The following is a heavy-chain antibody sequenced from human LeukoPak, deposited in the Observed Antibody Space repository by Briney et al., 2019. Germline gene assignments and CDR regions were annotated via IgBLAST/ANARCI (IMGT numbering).Heavy chain of an antibody. D-gene: IGHD3-10*01. J-gene: IGHJ4*02. CDR3: ARGGSSFDY. CDR2: IYYSGNI. V-gene: IGHV4-59*01. Sequence: PSETLSLTCTVSGDSISSYYWSWIRQPPGKGLEWIGCIYYSGNINYNPSLKSRVTMSVDTSKNQFSLKLNSVTAADTAVYYCARGGSSFDYWGQGTLVTVSS. CDR1: GDSISSYY.